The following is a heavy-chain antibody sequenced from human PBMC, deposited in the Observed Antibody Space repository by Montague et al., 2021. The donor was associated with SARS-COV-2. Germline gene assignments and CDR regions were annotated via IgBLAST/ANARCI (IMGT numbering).Heavy chain of an antibody. CDR1: GGSNSSSSYY. CDR3: ARVGRQQLVRLSGMDV. V-gene: IGHV4-39*07. D-gene: IGHD6-13*01. Sequence: SETLSLTCTVSGGSNSSSSYYWGWIRQPPGKGLEWIGSTYYSGSTYYNPSLKSRVTISVDTSKNQFSLKLSSVTAADTAVYYCARVGRQQLVRLSGMDVWGQGTMVTVSS. J-gene: IGHJ6*02. CDR2: TYYSGST.